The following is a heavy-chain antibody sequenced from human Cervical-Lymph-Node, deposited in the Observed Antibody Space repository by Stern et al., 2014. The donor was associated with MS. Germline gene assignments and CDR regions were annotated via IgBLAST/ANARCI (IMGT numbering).Heavy chain of an antibody. CDR1: GGSISSGSYY. D-gene: IGHD3-9*01. CDR3: ARDCRLRYFDNYGMDV. J-gene: IGHJ6*02. V-gene: IGHV4-61*02. Sequence: VQLVESGPGLVKPSQTLSLTCTVSGGSISSGSYYWSWIRQPAGKGLEXIGRIYTSGSTNYNPSLKSRVTISVDTSKNQFSLKLSLVTAADTAVYYCARDCRLRYFDNYGMDVWGQGTTVTVSS. CDR2: IYTSGST.